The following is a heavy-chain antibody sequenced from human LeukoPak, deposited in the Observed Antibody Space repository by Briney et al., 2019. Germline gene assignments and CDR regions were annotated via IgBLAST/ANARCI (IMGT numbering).Heavy chain of an antibody. V-gene: IGHV4-30-4*01. J-gene: IGHJ3*02. CDR1: GGSISSGDYY. CDR2: IYYSGST. CDR3: ARTSIAARRANAFDI. D-gene: IGHD6-6*01. Sequence: PSETLSLTCTVSGGSISSGDYYWSWIRQPPGTGLEWIGYIYYSGSTYYNPSLKSRVTISVDRSKNQFSLKLSSVTAADTAVYYCARTSIAARRANAFDIWGQGTMVTVSS.